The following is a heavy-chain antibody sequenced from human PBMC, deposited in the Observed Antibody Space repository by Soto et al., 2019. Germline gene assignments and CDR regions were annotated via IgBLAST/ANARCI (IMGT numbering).Heavy chain of an antibody. Sequence: QVQLVESGGGVVQPGRSLRLSCAASGFSFSISPMHWVRQAPGKGPEWVALISYDGTNKFYADSVKGRFTISRDNSKSTLYLHVDSLRPEDAAVYYCARDPKTTCVQHWAFNSFDSWGQGTLVTVYS. J-gene: IGHJ5*01. CDR3: ARDPKTTCVQHWAFNSFDS. V-gene: IGHV3-30-3*01. D-gene: IGHD4-17*01. CDR1: GFSFSISP. CDR2: ISYDGTNK.